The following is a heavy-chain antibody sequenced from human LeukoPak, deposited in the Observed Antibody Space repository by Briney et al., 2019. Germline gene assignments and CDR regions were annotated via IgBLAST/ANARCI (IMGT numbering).Heavy chain of an antibody. CDR1: GYTFTRYY. CDR3: GISYQLGLGYMDV. Sequence: ASVKVSCKASGYTFTRYYMHWVRQAPGQGLEWMGWINPNSGGTNYAQKFQGRVTMTRDTSISTAYKELSRLRSDDTAVYYCGISYQLGLGYMDVWGKGTTVTVSS. CDR2: INPNSGGT. D-gene: IGHD2-2*01. J-gene: IGHJ6*03. V-gene: IGHV1-2*02.